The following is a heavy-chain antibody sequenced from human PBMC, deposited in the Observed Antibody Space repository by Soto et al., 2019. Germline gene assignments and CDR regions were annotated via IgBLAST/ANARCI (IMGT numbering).Heavy chain of an antibody. CDR2: IDPSNGTT. V-gene: IGHV1-46*04. CDR3: ARDEVPDVQNDAFDI. J-gene: IGHJ3*02. CDR1: GYAFTTYH. Sequence: ASVKVSCKASGYAFTTYHMHWVRQAPGQGLEWMGMIDPSNGTTTYAQKLQGRVTMTRDTATSTVYMELSSLRSEDTAVYYCARDEVPDVQNDAFDIWGQGTMVTVSS.